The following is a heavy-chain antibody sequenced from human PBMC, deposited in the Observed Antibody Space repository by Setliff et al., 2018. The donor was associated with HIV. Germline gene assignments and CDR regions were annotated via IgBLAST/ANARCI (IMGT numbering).Heavy chain of an antibody. CDR3: ALLNHIVVVTALLPGDY. Sequence: SETLSLTCTVSGDSISTYCWIWIRQPPGKGLEWIGNIYTSGSTNYNPSLKSRVTISVDRSKKQFSLKLTSVTAADTAVYYCALLNHIVVVTALLPGDYWGQGTPVTVSS. J-gene: IGHJ4*02. CDR1: GDSISTYC. D-gene: IGHD2-21*02. V-gene: IGHV4-4*09. CDR2: IYTSGST.